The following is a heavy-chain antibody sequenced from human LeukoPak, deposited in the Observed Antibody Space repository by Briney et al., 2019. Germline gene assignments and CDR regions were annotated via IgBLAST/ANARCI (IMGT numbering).Heavy chain of an antibody. V-gene: IGHV4-39*07. CDR1: GGSISSSSYY. CDR2: IYKSGTT. D-gene: IGHD3-10*01. J-gene: IGHJ6*02. Sequence: SETLSLTCTVSGGSISSSSYYWGWIRQPPGKGLEWLGTIYKSGTTYYNPSLKSRVTMSVDTSKNQFSLKLQSATAADTAVYYCARDSYDSGSYYSYYYNGMDVWGQGTTVTVS. CDR3: ARDSYDSGSYYSYYYNGMDV.